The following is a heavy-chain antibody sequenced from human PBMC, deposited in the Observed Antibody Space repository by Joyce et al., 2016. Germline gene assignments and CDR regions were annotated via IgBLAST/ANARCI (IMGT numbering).Heavy chain of an antibody. CDR2: IYHNGKT. V-gene: IGHV4-38-2*02. CDR1: GDSISSGYF. D-gene: IGHD3-3*01. Sequence: VQLQESGPGLVKPSETLSLTCDVSGDSISSGYFYGWVRQAPGKGLEWIANIYHNGKTYYNASLKSRVTISVDTSKKQLSLKLSSVTAADTAVYYCARDPQSFGFWGQGTLVIVSS. J-gene: IGHJ4*02. CDR3: ARDPQSFGF.